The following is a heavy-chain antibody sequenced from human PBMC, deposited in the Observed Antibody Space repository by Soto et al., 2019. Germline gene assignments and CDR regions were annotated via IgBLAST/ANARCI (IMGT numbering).Heavy chain of an antibody. CDR2: TYHRGST. CDR1: GVSISSYF. D-gene: IGHD6-25*01. CDR3: ARIGGYLWLLDY. J-gene: IGHJ4*02. V-gene: IGHV4-59*01. Sequence: PSETLSLTCSVSGVSISSYFWSWIRQAPGRGLEWIGYTYHRGSTNYSPSLKSRVAISLDTSENQFSLKVNSVTAADTAVYYCARIGGYLWLLDYWCQGTPLTVSS.